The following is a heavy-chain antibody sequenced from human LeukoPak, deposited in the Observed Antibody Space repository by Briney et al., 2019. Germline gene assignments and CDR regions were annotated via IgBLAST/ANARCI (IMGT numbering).Heavy chain of an antibody. V-gene: IGHV1-69*13. CDR3: ARPDYYGSGSYYTTYDAFDI. CDR2: IIPIFGTA. CDR1: GYTFTGYY. D-gene: IGHD3-10*01. J-gene: IGHJ3*02. Sequence: SVKVSCKASGYTFTGYYMHWVRQAPGQGLEWMGGIIPIFGTANYAQKFQGRVTITADESTSTAYMELSSLRSEDTAVYYCARPDYYGSGSYYTTYDAFDIWGQGTMVTVSS.